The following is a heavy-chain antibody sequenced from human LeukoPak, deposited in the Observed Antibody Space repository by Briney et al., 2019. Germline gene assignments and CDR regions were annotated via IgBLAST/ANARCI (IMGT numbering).Heavy chain of an antibody. CDR2: ISSSGSTI. J-gene: IGHJ4*02. D-gene: IGHD2-21*02. V-gene: IGHV3-48*04. CDR3: ARLATGGWRQPFDY. Sequence: PGGSLRLSCPASGFTFSKYGMHWVRQAPGKGLEWVSYISSSGSTIYYADSVKGRFTISRDNAKNSLYLQMNSLRAEDTAVYYCARLATGGWRQPFDYWGQGTLVTVSS. CDR1: GFTFSKYG.